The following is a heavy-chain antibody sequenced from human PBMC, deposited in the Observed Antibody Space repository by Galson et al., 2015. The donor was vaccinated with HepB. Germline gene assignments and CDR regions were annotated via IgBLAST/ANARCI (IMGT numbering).Heavy chain of an antibody. CDR3: YSVDIVVTMARGDAFDI. J-gene: IGHJ3*02. V-gene: IGHV3-30*04. CDR1: GFTFSTYA. D-gene: IGHD5-12*01. CDR2: ISSDGNTK. Sequence: SLRLSCAASGFTFSTYAMHWVRQAPGKGLEWVAVISSDGNTKHYADSVKGRFTISRDNAKNTLYLQMNSLRAEDTAVFYCYSVDIVVTMARGDAFDIWGQGTTVTVSS.